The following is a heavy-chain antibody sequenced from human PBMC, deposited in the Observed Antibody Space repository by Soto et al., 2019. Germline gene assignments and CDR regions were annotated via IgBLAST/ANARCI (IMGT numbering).Heavy chain of an antibody. Sequence: SETLSLTCTVSGGSISSSSYYWGWIRQPPGKGLEWIGSIYYSGSTYYNPSLKSRVTISVDTSKNQFSLKLSSVTAADTAVYYCARSYYDILTGYYYYYYAMDVWGQGTTVTVSS. CDR3: ARSYYDILTGYYYYYYAMDV. D-gene: IGHD3-9*01. CDR2: IYYSGST. V-gene: IGHV4-39*01. CDR1: GGSISSSSYY. J-gene: IGHJ6*02.